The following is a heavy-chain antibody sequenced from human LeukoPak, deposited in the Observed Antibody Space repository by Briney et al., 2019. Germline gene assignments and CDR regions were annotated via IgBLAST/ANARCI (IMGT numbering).Heavy chain of an antibody. CDR3: AKRPSDYGDYVTYFDY. CDR1: GFSFISYG. J-gene: IGHJ4*02. V-gene: IGHV3-30*18. D-gene: IGHD4-17*01. CDR2: ISDDGRNK. Sequence: GGSLRLSCAASGFSFISYGMHWVRQAPGKGREWGGVISDDGRNKKYADSVKGRFTISRDNSKDTLYLQMNSLRDEDTAVYYCAKRPSDYGDYVTYFDYWGQGTLVTVSS.